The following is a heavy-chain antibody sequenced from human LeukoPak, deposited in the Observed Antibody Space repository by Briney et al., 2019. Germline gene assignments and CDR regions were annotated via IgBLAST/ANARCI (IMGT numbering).Heavy chain of an antibody. Sequence: GGSLRLSCAASGFTFSSYEMNWVRQAPGKGLEWVSYISSSGSAIYYADSVKGRFTISRDNAKNSLYLQMNSLRAEDTAVYYCALDQWRFDYWGQGTLVTVSS. CDR3: ALDQWRFDY. D-gene: IGHD1/OR15-1a*01. V-gene: IGHV3-48*03. CDR2: ISSSGSAI. J-gene: IGHJ4*02. CDR1: GFTFSSYE.